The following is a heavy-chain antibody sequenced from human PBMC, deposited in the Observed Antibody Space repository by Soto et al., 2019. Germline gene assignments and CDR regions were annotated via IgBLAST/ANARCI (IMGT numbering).Heavy chain of an antibody. V-gene: IGHV3-21*01. CDR2: ISSSSSYI. CDR3: ARVLTAGGSYYYYYGMDV. CDR1: GFTFSSYS. J-gene: IGHJ6*02. D-gene: IGHD6-13*01. Sequence: GGSLRLSCAASGFTFSSYSMNWVRQAPGKGLEWVSSISSSSSYIYYADSVKGRFTISRDNAKNSLYLQMNSLRAEDTAVYYCARVLTAGGSYYYYYGMDVWGQGTTVTVSS.